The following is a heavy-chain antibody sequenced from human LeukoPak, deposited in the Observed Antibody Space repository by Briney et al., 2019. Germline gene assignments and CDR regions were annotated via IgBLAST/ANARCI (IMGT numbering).Heavy chain of an antibody. D-gene: IGHD3-10*01. CDR1: GFTFSSYW. V-gene: IGHV3-74*01. J-gene: IGHJ6*04. CDR2: INSDGSST. CDR3: ASLYGSGSYSNYYYYYGMDV. Sequence: PGGSLRLSCAASGFTFSSYWMHWVRQAPGKGLVWVSRINSDGSSTSYADSVKGRFTISRDNAKNTLYLQMNSLRAEGTAVYYCASLYGSGSYSNYYYYYGMDVWGKGTTVTVSS.